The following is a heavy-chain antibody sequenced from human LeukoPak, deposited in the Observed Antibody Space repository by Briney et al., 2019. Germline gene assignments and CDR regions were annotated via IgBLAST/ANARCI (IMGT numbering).Heavy chain of an antibody. V-gene: IGHV3-30*04. CDR3: ARDGISSSWYNWFDP. CDR1: GFTFSSYA. D-gene: IGHD6-13*01. CDR2: ISYDGSNK. Sequence: PGGSLRLSCAASGFTFSSYAMSWVRQAPGKGLEWVAVISYDGSNKYYADSVKGRFTISRDNSKNTLYLQMNSLRAEDTAVYYCARDGISSSWYNWFDPWGQGTLVTVSS. J-gene: IGHJ5*02.